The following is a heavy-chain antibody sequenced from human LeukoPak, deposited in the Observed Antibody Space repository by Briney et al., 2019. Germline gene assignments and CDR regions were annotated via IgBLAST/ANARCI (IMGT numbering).Heavy chain of an antibody. J-gene: IGHJ4*02. CDR2: INHSGST. D-gene: IGHD3-22*01. Sequence: SETVSLTCAVYGGSFSGYYWSWIRQPPGKGLEWIGEINHSGSTNYNPSLKSRVTISVDTSKNQFSLKLSSVTAADTAVYYCALTYYYDSSGTFDYWGQGTLVTVSS. V-gene: IGHV4-34*01. CDR3: ALTYYYDSSGTFDY. CDR1: GGSFSGYY.